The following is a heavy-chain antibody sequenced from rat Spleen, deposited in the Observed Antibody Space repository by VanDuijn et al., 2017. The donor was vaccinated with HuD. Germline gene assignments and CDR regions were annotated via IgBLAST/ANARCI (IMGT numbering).Heavy chain of an antibody. V-gene: IGHV5-29*01. CDR1: GFTFSDYY. D-gene: IGHD1-6*01. Sequence: EVQLVESDGGLVQPGRSLKLSCAASGFTFSDYYMAWVRPTPTKGLEWVATISYDGSTTYYRDSVKGRFTISRDNAESTLYLQMDSLRSEATATYYCASLMYTPDYLGVMDVWGQGASVTVSS. J-gene: IGHJ4*01. CDR3: ASLMYTPDYLGVMDV. CDR2: ISYDGSTT.